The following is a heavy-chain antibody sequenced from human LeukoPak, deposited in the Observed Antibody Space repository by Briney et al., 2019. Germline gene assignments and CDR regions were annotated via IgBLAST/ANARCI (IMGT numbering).Heavy chain of an antibody. J-gene: IGHJ4*02. Sequence: SETLSLTCAVSGGSISSGGYSWSWIRQPPGKGLEWIGYIYHSGSTYYNPSLKSRVTISVDRSKNQFSLKLSSVTAADTAVYYCARSHGDYIFDYWGQATLVTVSS. CDR1: GGSISSGGYS. CDR3: ARSHGDYIFDY. CDR2: IYHSGST. V-gene: IGHV4-30-2*01. D-gene: IGHD4-17*01.